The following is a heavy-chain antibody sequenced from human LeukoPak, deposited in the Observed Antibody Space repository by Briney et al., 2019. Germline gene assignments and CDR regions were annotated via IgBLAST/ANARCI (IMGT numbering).Heavy chain of an antibody. Sequence: GGSLRLSCAASGFTFSSYAMHWVRQAPGKGLEYVSAISSNRGSTYYANSVKGRFTISRDNSKNTLYLQMGSLRAEDMAVYYCARDRLHCSGGSCYYYYGMDVWGQGTTVTVSS. J-gene: IGHJ6*02. CDR2: ISSNRGST. V-gene: IGHV3-64*01. D-gene: IGHD2-15*01. CDR1: GFTFSSYA. CDR3: ARDRLHCSGGSCYYYYGMDV.